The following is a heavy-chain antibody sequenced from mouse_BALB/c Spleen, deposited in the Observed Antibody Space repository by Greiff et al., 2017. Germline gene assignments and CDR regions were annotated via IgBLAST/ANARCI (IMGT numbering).Heavy chain of an antibody. D-gene: IGHD2-3*01. Sequence: EVQRVESGGGLVQPGGSRKLSCAASGFTFSSFGMHWVRQAPEKGLEWVAYISSGSSTIYYADTVKGRFTISRDNPKNTLFLQMTSLRSEDTAMYYCARSGDGYKGFAYWGQGTLVTVSA. V-gene: IGHV5-17*02. J-gene: IGHJ3*01. CDR2: ISSGSSTI. CDR3: ARSGDGYKGFAY. CDR1: GFTFSSFG.